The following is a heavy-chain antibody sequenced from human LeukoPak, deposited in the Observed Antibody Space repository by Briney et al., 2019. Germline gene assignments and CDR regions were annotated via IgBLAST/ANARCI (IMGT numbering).Heavy chain of an antibody. Sequence: RGSLRLSCAASGFTFSSYAMSWVRQAPGKGLEWVSAISGSGSSTYYADSVKGRFTISRDNSKNTLSLQMNSLRAEDTAVYYCAKGIELWSTYFDHWGEGTLVT. V-gene: IGHV3-23*01. J-gene: IGHJ4*02. CDR2: ISGSGSST. D-gene: IGHD5-18*01. CDR1: GFTFSSYA. CDR3: AKGIELWSTYFDH.